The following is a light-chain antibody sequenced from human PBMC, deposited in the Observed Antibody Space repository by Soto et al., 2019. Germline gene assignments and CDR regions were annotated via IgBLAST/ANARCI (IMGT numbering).Light chain of an antibody. Sequence: QSVLTQPPSASGSPGQSVTISCTGTSSDVGGYNYVSWYQQHPGRAPKLMMYEVSKRPSGVPDRFSGSKSGNTASLTVSGLQPEDEADYYCSSYAGSSNLGVFGGGTKVTVL. CDR3: SSYAGSSNLGV. V-gene: IGLV2-8*01. CDR2: EVS. CDR1: SSDVGGYNY. J-gene: IGLJ2*01.